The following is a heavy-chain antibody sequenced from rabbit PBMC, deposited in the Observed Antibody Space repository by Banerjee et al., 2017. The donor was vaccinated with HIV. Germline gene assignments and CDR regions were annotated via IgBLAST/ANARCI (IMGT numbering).Heavy chain of an antibody. CDR3: ARNLGSGIYGLDL. CDR2: IYTGDGST. V-gene: IGHV1S45*01. CDR1: GFDLSSYY. Sequence: QEQLEESGGDLVKPGASLTLTCTASGFDLSSYYMSWVRQAPGKGLEWIGYIYTGDGSTYYASWAKGRFTISKTSSTTVTLQMTSLTAADTATYFCARNLGSGIYGLDLWGPGTLVTVS. J-gene: IGHJ4*01. D-gene: IGHD1-1*01.